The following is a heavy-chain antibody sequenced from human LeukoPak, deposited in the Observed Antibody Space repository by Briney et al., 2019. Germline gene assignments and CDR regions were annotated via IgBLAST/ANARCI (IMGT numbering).Heavy chain of an antibody. CDR2: ISSSSSYI. Sequence: GGSLRLSCAASGFTFSSYSMNWDRQAPGKGLEWVSSISSSSSYIYYADSVEGRFTISRDNAKNSLYLQMNSLRAEDTAVYYCASCSGGSCYSGRIDYWGQGTLVTVS. D-gene: IGHD2-15*01. V-gene: IGHV3-21*01. J-gene: IGHJ4*02. CDR3: ASCSGGSCYSGRIDY. CDR1: GFTFSSYS.